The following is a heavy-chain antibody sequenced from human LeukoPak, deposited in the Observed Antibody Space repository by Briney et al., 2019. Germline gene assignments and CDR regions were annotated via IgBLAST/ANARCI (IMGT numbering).Heavy chain of an antibody. V-gene: IGHV3-21*01. CDR2: ISSSSSYI. CDR3: ARDTAAGFDY. CDR1: GFTVSSNY. D-gene: IGHD6-13*01. Sequence: PGGSLRLSCAASGFTVSSNYMCWVRQAPGKGLEWVSSISSSSSYIYYADSVKGRFTISRDNAKNSLYLQMNSLRAEDTAVYYCARDTAAGFDYWGQGTLVTVSS. J-gene: IGHJ4*02.